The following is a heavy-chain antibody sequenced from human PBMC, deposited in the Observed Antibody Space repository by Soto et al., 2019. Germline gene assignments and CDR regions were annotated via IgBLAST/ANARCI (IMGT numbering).Heavy chain of an antibody. J-gene: IGHJ6*02. D-gene: IGHD6-13*01. CDR3: ARGWDSSSWHPLYYGMDV. CDR2: ISSSSSTI. CDR1: GFTFSSYS. V-gene: IGHV3-48*02. Sequence: GGSLRLSCAASGFTFSSYSMNWVRQAPGKGLEWVSYISSSSSTIYYADSVKGRFTISRDNAKNSLYLQMNSLRDEDTAVYYCARGWDSSSWHPLYYGMDVWGQGTTVTVSS.